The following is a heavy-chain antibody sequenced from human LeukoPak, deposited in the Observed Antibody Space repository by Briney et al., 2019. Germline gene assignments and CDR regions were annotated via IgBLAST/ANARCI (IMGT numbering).Heavy chain of an antibody. Sequence: SVKVSCKASGGTFSSYAISWVRQAPGQGLEWMGRIIPIFGIANYAQKFQGGVTITADKSTSTAYMELSSLRSEDTAVYYCARGTTSEIFGVVLSYYYYGMDVWGQGTTVTVSS. J-gene: IGHJ6*02. V-gene: IGHV1-69*04. CDR1: GGTFSSYA. D-gene: IGHD3-3*01. CDR2: IIPIFGIA. CDR3: ARGTTSEIFGVVLSYYYYGMDV.